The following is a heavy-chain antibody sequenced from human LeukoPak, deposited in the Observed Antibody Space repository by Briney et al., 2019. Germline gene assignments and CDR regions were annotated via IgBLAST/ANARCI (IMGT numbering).Heavy chain of an antibody. CDR1: GFTFSSYG. V-gene: IGHV3-7*01. CDR2: INQDGGEK. Sequence: GGSLRLSCAASGFTFSSYGMHWVRQAPGKGLEWVAKINQDGGEKYYVDSVKGRFTISRDNAKNSLYLQMNSLRAEDTAVYHCATGRSCTTCYLPDYWGQGTLVTVSS. J-gene: IGHJ4*02. D-gene: IGHD2-2*01. CDR3: ATGRSCTTCYLPDY.